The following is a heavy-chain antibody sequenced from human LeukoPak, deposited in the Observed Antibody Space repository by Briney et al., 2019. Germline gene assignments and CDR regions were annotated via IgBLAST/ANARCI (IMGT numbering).Heavy chain of an antibody. CDR1: GGSFIGFH. CDR2: IYHSGST. D-gene: IGHD6-13*01. J-gene: IGHJ4*02. CDR3: ARDLRSSWPNFDY. Sequence: SETLSLTCAVYGGSFIGFHWNWIRQPPGKGLEWIGEIYHSGSTNYNPSLKSRVTISVDKSKNQFSLKLSSVTAADTAVYYCARDLRSSWPNFDYWGQGTLVTVSS. V-gene: IGHV4-34*01.